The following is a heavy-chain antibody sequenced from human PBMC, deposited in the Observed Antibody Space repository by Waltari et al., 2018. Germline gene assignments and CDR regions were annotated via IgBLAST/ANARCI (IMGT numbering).Heavy chain of an antibody. J-gene: IGHJ5*02. Sequence: EVQLVQSGAEVKKPGESLKISCTGSGYSFTSYWIGWVRQMPGKGLEWMRKIYPGDSETRYSPSIQGPVTISAVKTISTADLERSSLKAADTAMDYCALDILGGFDAWGQGTMVTVSS. V-gene: IGHV5-51*03. D-gene: IGHD3-9*01. CDR1: GYSFTSYW. CDR2: IYPGDSET. CDR3: ALDILGGFDA.